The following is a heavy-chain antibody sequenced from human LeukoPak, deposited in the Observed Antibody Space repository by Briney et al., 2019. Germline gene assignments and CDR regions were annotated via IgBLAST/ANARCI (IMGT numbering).Heavy chain of an antibody. J-gene: IGHJ4*02. V-gene: IGHV4-34*01. CDR2: INHSGST. CDR1: GGSFSGYY. D-gene: IGHD3-10*01. Sequence: SETLSLTCAVYGGSFSGYYWSWIRQPPGKGLEWIGEINHSGSTNYNPSLKSRATISVDTSKNQFSLKLSSVTAADTAVYYCARGSGYGSGSCFNYWGQGTLVTVSS. CDR3: ARGSGYGSGSCFNY.